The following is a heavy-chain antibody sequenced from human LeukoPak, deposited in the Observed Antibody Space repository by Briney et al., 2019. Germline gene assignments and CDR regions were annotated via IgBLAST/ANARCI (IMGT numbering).Heavy chain of an antibody. CDR1: GFTFSSYA. CDR2: ISGSGGNT. J-gene: IGHJ4*02. CDR3: AKDGSPHYDSSGSTLWYFGY. V-gene: IGHV3-23*01. D-gene: IGHD3-22*01. Sequence: PGGSPRLSCAASGFTFSSYAMSWVRQAPGKGLEWVSAISGSGGNTYYADSVKGRFTISRDNSKNTLYLQMNSLRAEDTAVYYCAKDGSPHYDSSGSTLWYFGYWGQGTLVTVSS.